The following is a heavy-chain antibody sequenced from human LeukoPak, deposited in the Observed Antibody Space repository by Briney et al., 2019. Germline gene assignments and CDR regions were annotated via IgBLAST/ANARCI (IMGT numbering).Heavy chain of an antibody. J-gene: IGHJ5*02. Sequence: GGSLRLSCAASGFTFSSYGMHWVRQAPGKGLEWVAVISYDGSNKYYADSVKGRFTISRDNSKNTLYLQMNRLRAEDTAVYYCAKDGLRFLEWLPNWFDPWGQGTLVTVSS. V-gene: IGHV3-30*18. CDR1: GFTFSSYG. CDR2: ISYDGSNK. D-gene: IGHD3-3*01. CDR3: AKDGLRFLEWLPNWFDP.